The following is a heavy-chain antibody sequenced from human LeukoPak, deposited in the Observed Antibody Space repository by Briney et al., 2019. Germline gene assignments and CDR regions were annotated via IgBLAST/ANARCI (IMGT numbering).Heavy chain of an antibody. CDR2: INWNGGST. D-gene: IGHD3-3*01. V-gene: IGHV3-20*04. CDR1: GFTFDDYG. J-gene: IGHJ6*03. Sequence: GGSLRLSCAASGFTFDDYGMSWVRQAPGKGLEWVSGINWNGGSTGYADSVKGRFTISRDNAKNSLYLQMNSLRAEDTALYYCARRRRITIFGVYYYYMVVWGKGTTVTVSS. CDR3: ARRRRITIFGVYYYYMVV.